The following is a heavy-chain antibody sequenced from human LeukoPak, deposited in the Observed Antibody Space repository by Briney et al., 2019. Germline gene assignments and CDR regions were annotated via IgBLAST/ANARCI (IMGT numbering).Heavy chain of an antibody. CDR1: GYTFTGYY. Sequence: GASVKVSCKASGYTFTGYYMHWVRQAPGQGLEWMGWINPNSGGTNYAQKFQGRVTMTEDTSTDTAYMELSSLRSEDTAVYYCATVRSSGWSTPRPSNWFDPWGQGTLVTVSS. CDR3: ATVRSSGWSTPRPSNWFDP. D-gene: IGHD6-19*01. CDR2: INPNSGGT. V-gene: IGHV1-2*02. J-gene: IGHJ5*02.